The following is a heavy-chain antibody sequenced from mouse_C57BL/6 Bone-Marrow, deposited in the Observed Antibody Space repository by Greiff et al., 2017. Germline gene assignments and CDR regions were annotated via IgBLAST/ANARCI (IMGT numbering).Heavy chain of an antibody. Sequence: VQLQQSGPGLVQPSQSLSITCTVSGFSLTSYGVHWVRQSPGKGLEWLGVIWSGGSTDYNAAFISRLSISKDNSKSQVFFKMNSLQADDTAIYYCARGEGLFAYWGQGTLVTVSA. D-gene: IGHD6-2*01. V-gene: IGHV2-2*01. J-gene: IGHJ3*01. CDR2: IWSGGST. CDR3: ARGEGLFAY. CDR1: GFSLTSYG.